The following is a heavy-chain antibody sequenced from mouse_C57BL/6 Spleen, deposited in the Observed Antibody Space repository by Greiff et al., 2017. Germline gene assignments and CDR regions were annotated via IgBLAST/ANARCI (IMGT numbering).Heavy chain of an antibody. D-gene: IGHD2-4*01. CDR1: GYAFSSSW. V-gene: IGHV1-82*01. CDR2: IYPGDGDT. Sequence: VQLQQSGPELVKPGASVKISCKASGYAFSSSWMNWVKQRPGQGLEWIGRIYPGDGDTNYNGKFKGKATLTADKSSSTAYMQLSSLTSEDSAVYFCAYDSPYYFDYWGQGTTLTVSS. J-gene: IGHJ2*01. CDR3: AYDSPYYFDY.